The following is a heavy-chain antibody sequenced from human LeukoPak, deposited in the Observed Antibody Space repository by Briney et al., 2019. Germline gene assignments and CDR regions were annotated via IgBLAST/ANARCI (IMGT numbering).Heavy chain of an antibody. Sequence: SETLSLTCAVYGGSFSGYYWSWIRQPPGKGLEWIGEINHSGSTNYNPSLKSRVTISVDTSKNQFSLKLSSVTAADTAVYYCARGKHYDTLTGYYSNWFDPWGQGTLVTVSS. V-gene: IGHV4-34*01. CDR3: ARGKHYDTLTGYYSNWFDP. CDR1: GGSFSGYY. J-gene: IGHJ5*02. CDR2: INHSGST. D-gene: IGHD3-9*01.